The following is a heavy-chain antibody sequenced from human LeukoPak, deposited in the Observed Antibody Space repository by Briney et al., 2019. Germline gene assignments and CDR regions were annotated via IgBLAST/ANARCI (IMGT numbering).Heavy chain of an antibody. J-gene: IGHJ4*02. Sequence: GGSLRLSCAASGFTFSSYAMSWVRQAPGKGLEGVSAISGSGGSTYYADSVKGRFTISRDNSKNTLYLQRDSLRAEDTAVYYCAKHAGYSYGYYFDSWGQGTLVTASS. V-gene: IGHV3-23*01. CDR2: ISGSGGST. CDR3: AKHAGYSYGYYFDS. CDR1: GFTFSSYA. D-gene: IGHD5-18*01.